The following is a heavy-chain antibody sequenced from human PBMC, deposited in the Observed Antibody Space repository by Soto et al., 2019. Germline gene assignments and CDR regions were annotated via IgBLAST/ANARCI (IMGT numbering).Heavy chain of an antibody. V-gene: IGHV3-15*07. Sequence: EVQLVESGGGWVKPGGSLRLSCAASGFSFSNAWMNWVRQAPGKGLEWVGRIKRKIDGEATDYAAPVKGRFTVSRDDSKSALYLHMNSLKGDDTAVYYCTTGSVEGVWGQGTTVTVSS. CDR2: IKRKIDGEAT. D-gene: IGHD2-15*01. J-gene: IGHJ6*02. CDR1: GFSFSNAW. CDR3: TTGSVEGV.